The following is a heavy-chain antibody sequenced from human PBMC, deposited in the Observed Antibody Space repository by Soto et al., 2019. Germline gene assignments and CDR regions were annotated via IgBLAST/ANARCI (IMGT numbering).Heavy chain of an antibody. V-gene: IGHV3-11*06. CDR1: GFTFSDYY. CDR2: IVSGSTYT. D-gene: IGHD2-21*01. CDR3: ARVDGESRVDV. Sequence: VQLVESGGGLVKPGGSLRLSCAASGFTFSDYYMAWVRQPPGKGLEWIAYIVSGSTYTNYADSVKGRFTISRDNDRESLFLEMNSLRADDTALYYCARVDGESRVDVWGQGTTVSFS. J-gene: IGHJ6*02.